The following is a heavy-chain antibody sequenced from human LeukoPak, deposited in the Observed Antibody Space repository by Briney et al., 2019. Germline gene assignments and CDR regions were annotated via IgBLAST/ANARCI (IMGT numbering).Heavy chain of an antibody. Sequence: SETLSLTCTVSGGSISTYYWSWIRQPPGKGLEWIAYIDYSASTNYNPSLKSRVTTSVDTSKNQFSLKLSSVTAADTAVYYCARDSRRELLHAFDIWGQGTMVTVSS. J-gene: IGHJ3*02. CDR2: IDYSAST. D-gene: IGHD1-26*01. V-gene: IGHV4-59*01. CDR3: ARDSRRELLHAFDI. CDR1: GGSISTYY.